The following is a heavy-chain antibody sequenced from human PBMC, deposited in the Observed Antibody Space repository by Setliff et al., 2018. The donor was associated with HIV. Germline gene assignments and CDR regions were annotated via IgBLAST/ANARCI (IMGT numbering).Heavy chain of an antibody. CDR3: VNSGYDGDYYYYYMDV. CDR1: GGSVIKDKFY. D-gene: IGHD5-12*01. V-gene: IGHV4-39*01. Sequence: PSETLSLTCSVSGGSVIKDKFYWGWIRQAPAKGLEWIGTLYDTGRTYCNPPLKSRVSIFVDTTKNEFSLNLRSVTAADTAVYFCVNSGYDGDYYYYYMDVWGKGTTVTVSS. J-gene: IGHJ6*03. CDR2: LYDTGRT.